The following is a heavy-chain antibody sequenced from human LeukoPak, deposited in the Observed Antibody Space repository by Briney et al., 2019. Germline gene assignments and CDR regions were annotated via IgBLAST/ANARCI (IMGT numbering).Heavy chain of an antibody. V-gene: IGHV3-23*01. J-gene: IGHJ4*01. CDR1: GFTFSNSA. D-gene: IGHD6-19*01. CDR3: AKGIYSSGWSYFDY. CDR2: LSGSGITT. Sequence: GGSLKLSCAASGFTFSNSAMSWVRQAPGKGLEWVSTLSGSGITTYYADSVKGRFTISRDNSKNTLYLQMNSLRAEDTAVYYCAKGIYSSGWSYFDYWGHGTLVTVSS.